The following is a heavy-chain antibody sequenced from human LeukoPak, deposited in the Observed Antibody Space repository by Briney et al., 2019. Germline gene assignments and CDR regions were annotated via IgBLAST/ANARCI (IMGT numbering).Heavy chain of an antibody. Sequence: PSETLSLTCAVYGGSFSGYYWSWIRQPPGKGLDWIGSIYYSGSTYYNPSLRSRVTISVDTSKNQFSLKLTSVTAADTAVYYCARQKQLPYPLFSPAEFDYWGQGTLVTVSS. J-gene: IGHJ4*02. D-gene: IGHD3-9*01. V-gene: IGHV4-34*01. CDR3: ARQKQLPYPLFSPAEFDY. CDR2: IYYSGST. CDR1: GGSFSGYY.